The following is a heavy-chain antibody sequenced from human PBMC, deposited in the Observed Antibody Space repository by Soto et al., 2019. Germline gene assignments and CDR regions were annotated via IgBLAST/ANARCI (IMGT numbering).Heavy chain of an antibody. D-gene: IGHD3-22*01. CDR1: GGTFSSYA. V-gene: IGHV1-69*13. J-gene: IGHJ5*02. CDR3: ARDLFRHTNMIVGNVGRWFDP. Sequence: GASVNVYCKASGGTFSSYAISWVRQAPVQGLEWMGWIIPIFGTANYAQKFQGRVTITADESTRTAYMELSSLRSEDTAVYYCARDLFRHTNMIVGNVGRWFDPWGQGTLVNVSS. CDR2: IIPIFGTA.